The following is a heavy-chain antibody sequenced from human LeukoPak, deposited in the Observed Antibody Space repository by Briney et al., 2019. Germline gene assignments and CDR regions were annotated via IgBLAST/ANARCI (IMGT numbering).Heavy chain of an antibody. D-gene: IGHD3-22*01. CDR1: GGSISSSSYY. J-gene: IGHJ4*02. CDR3: ARGNYDSSGYYAYYFDY. V-gene: IGHV4-39*07. CDR2: IYYSGST. Sequence: SETLSLTCTVSGGSISSSSYYWSWIRQPPGKGLEWIGSIYYSGSTYYNPSLKSRVTISVDTSKNQFSLKLSSVTAADTAVYYCARGNYDSSGYYAYYFDYWGQGTLVTVSS.